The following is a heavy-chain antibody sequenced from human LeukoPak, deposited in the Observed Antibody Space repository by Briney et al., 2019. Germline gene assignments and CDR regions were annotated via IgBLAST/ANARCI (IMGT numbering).Heavy chain of an antibody. CDR3: ARDLAVYDSSGYYSKGSDY. J-gene: IGHJ4*02. CDR1: GYTFTSYA. Sequence: SVKVSCKASGYTFTSYAISWVRQAPGQGLEWMGGIVPIFGTANYAQKFQGRVTITADESTSTAYMELSSLRSEDTAVYYCARDLAVYDSSGYYSKGSDYWGQGTLVTVSS. D-gene: IGHD3-22*01. CDR2: IVPIFGTA. V-gene: IGHV1-69*13.